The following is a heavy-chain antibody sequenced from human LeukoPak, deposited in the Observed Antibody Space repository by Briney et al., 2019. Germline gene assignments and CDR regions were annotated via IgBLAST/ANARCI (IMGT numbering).Heavy chain of an antibody. J-gene: IGHJ4*02. V-gene: IGHV3-20*01. CDR3: ARNTAAGLFDY. D-gene: IGHD6-13*01. Sequence: PGGSLRLSCAEPGFTFDDYGMSWVRQAPGKGLEWGSGINWNGGSTGYADSVKGRFTISRDNAKNSLYLQMNSLRAEDTALYHCARNTAAGLFDYWGQGTLVTVSS. CDR1: GFTFDDYG. CDR2: INWNGGST.